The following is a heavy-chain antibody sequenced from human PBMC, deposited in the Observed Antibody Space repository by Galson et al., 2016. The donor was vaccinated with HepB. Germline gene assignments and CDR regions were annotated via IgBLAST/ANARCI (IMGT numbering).Heavy chain of an antibody. V-gene: IGHV4-38-2*02. CDR1: GYSINNCYS. D-gene: IGHD5/OR15-5a*01. J-gene: IGHJ4*02. CDR3: TREQWGSTIPDY. CDR2: ISHSGHT. Sequence: ETLSLTCSVSGYSINNCYSWGWIRLPPGKGLEWIGTISHSGHTFYNPSLKSRVTLSLDASKNQFSLSLSSVTAADTAVYYCTREQWGSTIPDYWGQGTLVTVSS.